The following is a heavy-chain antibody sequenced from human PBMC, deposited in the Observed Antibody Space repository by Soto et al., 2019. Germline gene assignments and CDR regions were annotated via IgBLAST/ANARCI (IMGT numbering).Heavy chain of an antibody. D-gene: IGHD3-22*01. Sequence: SETLSLTCAVHGVSFSGYYWTWIRRPPGKGLEWIGEINHTGGTNYNPSLKSRLTMSIDTSKSHFSLKLSSVSAADTAVYYCARGLKRYYYQISGHYYHYFDYWGQGALVTVSS. CDR1: GVSFSGYY. CDR3: ARGLKRYYYQISGHYYHYFDY. CDR2: INHTGGT. J-gene: IGHJ4*02. V-gene: IGHV4-34*01.